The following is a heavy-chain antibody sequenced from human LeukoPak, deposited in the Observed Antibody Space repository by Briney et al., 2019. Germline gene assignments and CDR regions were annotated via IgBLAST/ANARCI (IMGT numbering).Heavy chain of an antibody. Sequence: GASVKVSCKASGYTFTGYYMHWVRQAPGQGLEWLGWINPNNGDTHYAQKFQGRVTMTRDTSISTAYMEMSSLTSDDTAIYYCARGGISMVRDVILHDWSDPWGQGTLVTVSS. CDR1: GYTFTGYY. V-gene: IGHV1-2*02. J-gene: IGHJ5*02. D-gene: IGHD3-10*01. CDR2: INPNNGDT. CDR3: ARGGISMVRDVILHDWSDP.